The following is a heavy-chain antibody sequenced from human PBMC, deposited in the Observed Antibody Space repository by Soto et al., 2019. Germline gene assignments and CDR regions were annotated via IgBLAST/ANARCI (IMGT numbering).Heavy chain of an antibody. CDR2: INPKSGGS. V-gene: IGHV1-2*04. J-gene: IGHJ6*02. CDR3: ARGDSTDCSNGVCSFFYNHDMDV. CDR1: GYSFTDYH. D-gene: IGHD2-8*01. Sequence: ASVKVSCKASGYSFTDYHIHWVRQAPGQGLEWLGRINPKSGGSSTAQKFQGWVTMTTDTSISTASMELTRLTSDDTAIYYCARGDSTDCSNGVCSFFYNHDMDVWGQGTTVTVSS.